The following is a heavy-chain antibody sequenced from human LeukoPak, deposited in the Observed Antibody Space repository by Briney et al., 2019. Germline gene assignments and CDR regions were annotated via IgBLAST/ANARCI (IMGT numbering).Heavy chain of an antibody. CDR1: GGSISNGGYY. Sequence: PSETLSLTCTVSGGSISNGGYYWSWIRQHPGKGLEWIGYIYYSGSTYYNPHLKRRVTISVDTHKNQFFLKLSSVTAADTAVYYCARVAYYDYVWGSYRPINWLDPWGQGTLVTVSS. V-gene: IGHV4-31*03. CDR2: IYYSGST. CDR3: ARVAYYDYVWGSYRPINWLDP. J-gene: IGHJ5*02. D-gene: IGHD3-16*02.